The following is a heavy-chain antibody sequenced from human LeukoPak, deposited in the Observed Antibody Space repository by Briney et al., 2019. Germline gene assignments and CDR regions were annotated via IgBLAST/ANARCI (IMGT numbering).Heavy chain of an antibody. J-gene: IGHJ6*03. V-gene: IGHV3-30*02. CDR3: AKDPWDCSGRSCPMYYYYMDV. Sequence: PGGSLTLSCAASGFIFSSFGMHWVRQAPGKGLEWVAFIRYDGSEKYYANSVEGRCTISRDHPKNAVYLQMNSLRAGDTAVYYCAKDPWDCSGRSCPMYYYYMDVWGKGTTVTVSS. D-gene: IGHD2-15*01. CDR1: GFIFSSFG. CDR2: IRYDGSEK.